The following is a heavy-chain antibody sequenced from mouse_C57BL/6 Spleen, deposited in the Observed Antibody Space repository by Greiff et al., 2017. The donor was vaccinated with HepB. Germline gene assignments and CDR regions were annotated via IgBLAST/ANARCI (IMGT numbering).Heavy chain of an antibody. CDR2: ISYDGSN. V-gene: IGHV3-6*01. D-gene: IGHD1-1*01. CDR3: ARANYGSSYWYFDV. CDR1: GYSITSGYY. Sequence: EVKVEESGPGLVKPSQSLSLTCSVTGYSITSGYYWNWIRQFPGNKLEWMGYISYDGSNNYNPSLKNRISITRDTSKNQFFLKLNSVTTEDTATYYCARANYGSSYWYFDVWGTGTTVTVSS. J-gene: IGHJ1*03.